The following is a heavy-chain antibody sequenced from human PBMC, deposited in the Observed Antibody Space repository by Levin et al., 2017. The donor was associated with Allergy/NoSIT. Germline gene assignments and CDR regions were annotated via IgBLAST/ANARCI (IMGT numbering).Heavy chain of an antibody. V-gene: IGHV3-11*01. CDR1: GFTFSDYY. D-gene: IGHD2/OR15-2a*01. CDR3: ARDFYPGNNNYYYYGMDV. J-gene: IGHJ6*02. CDR2: ISSSGSTI. Sequence: GGSLRLSCAASGFTFSDYYMSWIRQAPGKGLEWVSYISSSGSTIYYADSVKGRFTISRDNAKNSLYLQMNSLRAEDTAVYYCARDFYPGNNNYYYYGMDVWGQGTTVTVSS.